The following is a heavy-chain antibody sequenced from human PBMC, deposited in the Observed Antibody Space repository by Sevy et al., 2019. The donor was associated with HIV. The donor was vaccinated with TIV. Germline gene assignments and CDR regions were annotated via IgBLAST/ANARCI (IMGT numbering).Heavy chain of an antibody. J-gene: IGHJ4*02. D-gene: IGHD5-18*01. V-gene: IGHV3-53*01. Sequence: GGSLRLSCAASGFTVSSNYMSWVRQAPGKGLEWVSVIYSGGSTYYADSVKGRFTISRDNSKNTLYLQMNSLRAEDTAVYYCARERYTYAQFYFDYWGQGSLVTVSS. CDR3: ARERYTYAQFYFDY. CDR1: GFTVSSNY. CDR2: IYSGGST.